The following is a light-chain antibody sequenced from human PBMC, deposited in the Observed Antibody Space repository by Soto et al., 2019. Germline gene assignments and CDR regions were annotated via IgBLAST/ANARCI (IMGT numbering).Light chain of an antibody. V-gene: IGLV2-14*01. Sequence: QSVLTQPASVSGSPGQSITLSCTGTSSDIGGYDYVSWYQRHLGKAPKLIIYDVNNRPSGVSNRFSGSNSGIMASLTISGLQAEYGADYYCTSYASGSAQVVFGGGTKLTV. J-gene: IGLJ3*02. CDR3: TSYASGSAQVV. CDR1: SSDIGGYDY. CDR2: DVN.